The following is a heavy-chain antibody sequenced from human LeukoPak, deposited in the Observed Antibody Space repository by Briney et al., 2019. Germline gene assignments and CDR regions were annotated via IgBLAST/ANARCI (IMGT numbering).Heavy chain of an antibody. CDR3: AREGGYCSSTSCYGQFDY. CDR1: GGSISSYY. CDR2: IYYSGST. V-gene: IGHV4-59*01. Sequence: SETLSLTCTVSGGSISSYYRSWIRQPPGKGLEWIGCIYYSGSTNYNPSLMSRVTISVDTSKNQFSLKLSSVTAADTAVYYCAREGGYCSSTSCYGQFDYWGQGTLVTVSS. D-gene: IGHD2-2*01. J-gene: IGHJ4*02.